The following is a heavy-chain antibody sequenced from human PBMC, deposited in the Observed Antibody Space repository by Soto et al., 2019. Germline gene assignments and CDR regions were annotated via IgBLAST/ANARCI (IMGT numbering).Heavy chain of an antibody. Sequence: QVQLVQSGADVQRPGSSVRVSCKASGDTFNFYTINWVRQAPGQGLQWMGRINPILSMSNYAPRFQGRVTMTADKSTRPAYMELSSLRSEDTAMYYCATSYGSGYRAFDSWGQGALVTVSS. D-gene: IGHD3-10*01. J-gene: IGHJ4*02. CDR3: ATSYGSGYRAFDS. CDR2: INPILSMS. V-gene: IGHV1-69*02. CDR1: GDTFNFYT.